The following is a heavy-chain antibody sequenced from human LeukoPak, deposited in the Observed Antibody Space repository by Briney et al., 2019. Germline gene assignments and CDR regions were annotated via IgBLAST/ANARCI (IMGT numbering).Heavy chain of an antibody. J-gene: IGHJ5*02. CDR1: GYTFTSYD. Sequence: ASVKVSCKASGYTFTSYDINWVRQATGQGLEWMGWMNPNRGNTGYAQKFQGRVTMTRNTSISTAYMELSSLRSEDTAVYYCARFPLSAYYDFWSGYYNVGNWFDPWGQGTLVTVSS. D-gene: IGHD3-3*01. CDR2: MNPNRGNT. CDR3: ARFPLSAYYDFWSGYYNVGNWFDP. V-gene: IGHV1-8*01.